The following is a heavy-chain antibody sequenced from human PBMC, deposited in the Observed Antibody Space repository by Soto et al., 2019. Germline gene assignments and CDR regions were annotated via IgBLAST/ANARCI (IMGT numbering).Heavy chain of an antibody. Sequence: GGSLRLFCAASGFTFSRYSMDWVRQTPGKGLEWLSYISSSNTTINYADSVKGRFTISRDNAKNSLYLQMHSLRDEDTAVYYCARDDYDILTGYYRPLDYWGQGTLVTVSS. V-gene: IGHV3-48*02. CDR3: ARDDYDILTGYYRPLDY. J-gene: IGHJ4*02. CDR1: GFTFSRYS. D-gene: IGHD3-9*01. CDR2: ISSSNTTI.